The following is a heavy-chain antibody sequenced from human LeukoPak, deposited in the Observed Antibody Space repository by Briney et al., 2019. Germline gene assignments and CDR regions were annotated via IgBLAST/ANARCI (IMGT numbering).Heavy chain of an antibody. Sequence: GGSLRLSCAASGFSFDEYTLHWVHQAPGKGLEWVSLISWDGGSSDYADSVKGRYTISRDNSKNSLYLQMNSLRTEDTALYYSAKDLDSSGYRFYFRHWGQGTLVTVSS. CDR3: AKDLDSSGYRFYFRH. CDR1: GFSFDEYT. V-gene: IGHV3-43*01. CDR2: ISWDGGSS. J-gene: IGHJ1*01. D-gene: IGHD3-22*01.